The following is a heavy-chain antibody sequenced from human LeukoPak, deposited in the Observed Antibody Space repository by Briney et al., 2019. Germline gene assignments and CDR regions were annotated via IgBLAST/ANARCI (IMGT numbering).Heavy chain of an antibody. CDR2: IRYDGSNK. D-gene: IGHD3-3*01. CDR1: GFTFSSYG. J-gene: IGHJ3*02. Sequence: GGSLRLSCAASGFTFSSYGMHWVRQAPGKGLEWVAFIRYDGSNKYYADSVKGRFTISRDNSKNTLYLQMNSLRAEDTAVYYCARPTIFGVVIAHDAFDIWGQGTMVTVSS. V-gene: IGHV3-30*02. CDR3: ARPTIFGVVIAHDAFDI.